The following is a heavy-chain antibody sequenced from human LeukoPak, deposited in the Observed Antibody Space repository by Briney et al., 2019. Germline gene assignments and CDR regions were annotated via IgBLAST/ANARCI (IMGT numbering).Heavy chain of an antibody. D-gene: IGHD2-21*01. CDR3: ANSLDY. J-gene: IGHJ4*02. CDR2: IKEDRSQT. CDR1: GFTFSRSW. Sequence: PGGSLRLSCVASGFTFSRSWMDWVRQAPGKGLEWVANIKEDRSQTCYVDSAKGRFTISRDNAKNSLYLQMDSLRVEDTAIYYCANSLDYWGRGTLVTVSS. V-gene: IGHV3-7*01.